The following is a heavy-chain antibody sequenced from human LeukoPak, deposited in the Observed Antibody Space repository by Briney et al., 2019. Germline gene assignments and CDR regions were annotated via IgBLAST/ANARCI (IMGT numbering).Heavy chain of an antibody. CDR1: GGTFSSYA. J-gene: IGHJ6*02. V-gene: IGHV1-69*01. CDR2: IIPIFGTA. CDR3: AREASYCSSTSCYYYYGMDV. Sequence: SVKVSCKASGGTFSSYAISWVRQAPGQGLEWMGGIIPIFGTANYAQKFQGRVTITADESTSTAYMELSSLRSEDTAVYYCAREASYCSSTSCYYYYGMDVWGQGTTVTVSS. D-gene: IGHD2-2*01.